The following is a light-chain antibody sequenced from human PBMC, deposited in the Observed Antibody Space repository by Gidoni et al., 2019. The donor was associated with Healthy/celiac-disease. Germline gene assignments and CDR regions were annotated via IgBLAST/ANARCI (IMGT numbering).Light chain of an antibody. CDR2: DAS. CDR1: QDISNY. J-gene: IGKJ2*01. V-gene: IGKV1-33*01. CDR3: QQYDNLHT. Sequence: EIQMTQSPSSLSASVGDRVTITCQASQDISNYLNWYQQKPGKAPKLLIYDASNLETGVPSRFSGSGYGTDFTFTISSLQPEDIATYYCQQYDNLHTFGQGTKLEIK.